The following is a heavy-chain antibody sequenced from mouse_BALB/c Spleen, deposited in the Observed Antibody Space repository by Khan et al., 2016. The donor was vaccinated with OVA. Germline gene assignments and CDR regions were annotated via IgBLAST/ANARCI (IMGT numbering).Heavy chain of an antibody. CDR2: INTYTGEP. D-gene: IGHD1-1*01. CDR3: ARFGDDYASSSYYVDS. CDR1: GYTFTNYG. V-gene: IGHV9-1*02. Sequence: QIQLVQSGPELKKPGETVKISCKASGYTFTNYGMNWVKQAPGKGLKWMGWINTYTGEPTYVDDFKGRFAFSLETSASTAYLQINNLRNEDMATYFCARFGDDYASSSYYVDSWGQGTTLTVSS. J-gene: IGHJ2*01.